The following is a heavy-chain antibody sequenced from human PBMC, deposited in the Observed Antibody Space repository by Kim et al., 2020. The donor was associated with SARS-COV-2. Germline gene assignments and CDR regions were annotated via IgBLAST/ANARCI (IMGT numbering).Heavy chain of an antibody. Sequence: ASVKVSCKTSGHFFTRDSIHWVRQAPGQGLEWMGGIDCGNGNTIYSQKFQGRVTFTMDTSASTAYMELSFLRSEDSAVYYCLGGFYFDYWGQWTRVTV. V-gene: IGHV1-3*01. CDR3: LGGFYFDY. CDR2: IDCGNGNT. D-gene: IGHD3-16*01. CDR1: GHFFTRDS. J-gene: IGHJ4*02.